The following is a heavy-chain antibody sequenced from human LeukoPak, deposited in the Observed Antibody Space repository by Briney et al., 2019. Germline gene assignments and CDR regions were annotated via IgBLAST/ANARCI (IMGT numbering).Heavy chain of an antibody. CDR1: GFTFSNYE. J-gene: IGHJ4*02. Sequence: PGGSLRLSCAASGFTFSNYEMNWVRQAPGKGLEWVSYISSSGSTIYYAESVKGRFTISRDNVKNSVYLQMISLRAEDTAVYFCAREGPYGKFDYWGQGTLVTVSS. CDR3: AREGPYGKFDY. V-gene: IGHV3-48*03. D-gene: IGHD4-17*01. CDR2: ISSSGSTI.